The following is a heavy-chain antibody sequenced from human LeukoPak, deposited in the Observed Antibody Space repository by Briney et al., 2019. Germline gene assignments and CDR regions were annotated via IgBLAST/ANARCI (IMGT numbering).Heavy chain of an antibody. V-gene: IGHV3-11*01. CDR1: GFIFSDYH. CDR3: SGGRDAAVAGPGGYFDY. J-gene: IGHJ4*02. D-gene: IGHD6-19*01. Sequence: GGSLRLSCAASGFIFSDYHMSWIRQAPGKGLECVSYISPGGDAVYFADSVKGRFTISRDNAKNSLFLQMSSLTAEDTALYYCSGGRDAAVAGPGGYFDYWGKGSLVTVS. CDR2: ISPGGDAV.